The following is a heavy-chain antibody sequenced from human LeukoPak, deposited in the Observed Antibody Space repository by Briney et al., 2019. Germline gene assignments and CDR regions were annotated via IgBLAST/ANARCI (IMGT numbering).Heavy chain of an antibody. V-gene: IGHV4-39*01. CDR1: GGSISSSSYY. CDR2: IYYSGST. Sequence: SETLSLTCTVSGGSISSSSYYWGWIRQPPGKGLEWIGSIYYSGSTYYNPSLKSRATISVDTSKNQFSLKLSSVTAADTAVYYCARHRGYCSSTSCHEYNWFDPWGQGTLVTVSS. D-gene: IGHD2-2*01. CDR3: ARHRGYCSSTSCHEYNWFDP. J-gene: IGHJ5*02.